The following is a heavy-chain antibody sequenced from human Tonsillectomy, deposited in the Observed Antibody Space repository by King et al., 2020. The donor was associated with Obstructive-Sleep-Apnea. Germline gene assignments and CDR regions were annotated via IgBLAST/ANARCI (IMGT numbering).Heavy chain of an antibody. J-gene: IGHJ6*02. CDR2: IKQDGSEK. CDR1: GFTFSSYW. Sequence: QLVQSGGGLVQPGGSLRLSCAASGFTFSSYWMSWVRQAPGKGLEWVANIKQDGSEKYYVDSVKGRFTISRDNAKNSLYLQMNSLRAEDTAVYCCARGGGVPAAINYYYYYGMDVWGQGTTVTVSS. V-gene: IGHV3-7*03. CDR3: ARGGGVPAAINYYYYYGMDV. D-gene: IGHD2-2*01.